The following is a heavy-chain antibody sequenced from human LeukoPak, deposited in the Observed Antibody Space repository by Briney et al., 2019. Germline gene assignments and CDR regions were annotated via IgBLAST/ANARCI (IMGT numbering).Heavy chain of an antibody. D-gene: IGHD6-19*01. V-gene: IGHV4-59*01. Sequence: SETLSLTCTVSGGSISSYYWSWIRQPPGKGLEWIGYIYYSGSTNYNPSLKSRVSISVDTSRKQFSLRLSSVTAADTAVYYCARYSSGWYGFDYWGQGTLDTVSS. CDR2: IYYSGST. CDR1: GGSISSYY. CDR3: ARYSSGWYGFDY. J-gene: IGHJ4*02.